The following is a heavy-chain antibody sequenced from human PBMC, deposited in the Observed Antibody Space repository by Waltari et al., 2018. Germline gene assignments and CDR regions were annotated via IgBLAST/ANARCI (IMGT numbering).Heavy chain of an antibody. D-gene: IGHD6-13*01. J-gene: IGHJ6*02. CDR1: GGPISSSSYY. Sequence: QLQLQESGPGLVKPSETLSLTCPVSGGPISSSSYYWGWIRQPPGTGLEWIGSIYYSGSTYYNPSLKSRVTISVDTSKNQFSLKLSSVTAADTAVYYCARHLDSSSWYGYYYYSMDVWGQGTTVTVSS. CDR3: ARHLDSSSWYGYYYYSMDV. V-gene: IGHV4-39*01. CDR2: IYYSGST.